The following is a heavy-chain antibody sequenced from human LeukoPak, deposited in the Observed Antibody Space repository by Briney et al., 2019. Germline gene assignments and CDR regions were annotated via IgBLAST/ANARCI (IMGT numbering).Heavy chain of an antibody. CDR3: ASGYYYDSSGYPIDY. V-gene: IGHV1-69*13. CDR1: GGSFSSYA. D-gene: IGHD3-22*01. Sequence: ASVKVSCKASGGSFSSYAISWVRQAPGQGLEWMGGIIPIFGTANYAQKFQGRVTITADESTSTAYMELSSLRSEDTAVYYCASGYYYDSSGYPIDYWGQGTLVTVSS. CDR2: IIPIFGTA. J-gene: IGHJ4*02.